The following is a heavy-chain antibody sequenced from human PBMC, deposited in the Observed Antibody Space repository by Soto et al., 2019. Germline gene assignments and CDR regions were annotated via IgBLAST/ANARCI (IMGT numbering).Heavy chain of an antibody. D-gene: IGHD2-15*01. CDR1: GFTFSGSW. CDR3: ARDGNDIVVVVAAISYYYMDV. Sequence: GGSLRLSCAGSGFTFSGSWMAWVRQAPGRGLEWVADIKQDGSEKNYVDSVKGRVTISRDNAKNSLYLQMNSLRAEDTAVYYCARDGNDIVVVVAAISYYYMDVWGKGTTVTVSS. J-gene: IGHJ6*03. CDR2: IKQDGSEK. V-gene: IGHV3-7*01.